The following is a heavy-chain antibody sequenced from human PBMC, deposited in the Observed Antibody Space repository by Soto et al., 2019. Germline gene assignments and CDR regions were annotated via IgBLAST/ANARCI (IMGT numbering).Heavy chain of an antibody. CDR1: GYTFTSYY. J-gene: IGHJ4*02. D-gene: IGHD2-15*01. V-gene: IGHV1-46*03. CDR3: ASGRYCSGGSCWPAYY. Sequence: QVQLVQSGAEVKKPGSSVKVSCEASGYTFTSYYMHWVRQAPGQGLAWMGIINPSGGSTSYAQKCQGRVTMTRDTSTIKVYMELSSQKPEDTAVYYCASGRYCSGGSCWPAYYWGQGDMVTVSS. CDR2: INPSGGST.